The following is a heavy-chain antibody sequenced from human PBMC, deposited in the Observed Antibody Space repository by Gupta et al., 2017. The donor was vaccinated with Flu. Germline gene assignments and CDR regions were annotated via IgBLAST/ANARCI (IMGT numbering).Heavy chain of an antibody. V-gene: IGHV3-21*01. CDR1: GFTFSPFD. Sequence: EVQLVESGGALVKPGESLKLSCTVSGFTFSPFDRIWARQTPGKGLGWVSTITISSRYKYYADSAKGRFTISRDDANNSLFLQMSSLRVEDTAVYYCARDLGYANFDCWGQGTLVTVSS. CDR3: ARDLGYANFDC. CDR2: ITISSRYK. D-gene: IGHD5-18*01. J-gene: IGHJ4*02.